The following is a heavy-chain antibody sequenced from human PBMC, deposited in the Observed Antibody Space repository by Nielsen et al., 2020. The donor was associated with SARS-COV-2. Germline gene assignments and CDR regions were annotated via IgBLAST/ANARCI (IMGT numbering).Heavy chain of an antibody. D-gene: IGHD5-12*01. CDR2: ISYDGSNK. Sequence: GESLKISCAASGFTFSSYAMHWVRQAPGKGLEWVAVISYDGSNKYYADSVKGRFTISRDNSKNTLYLQMNSLRAEDTAVYYCAKYSGYDSDWGQGTLVTVSS. J-gene: IGHJ4*02. CDR3: AKYSGYDSD. V-gene: IGHV3-30-3*02. CDR1: GFTFSSYA.